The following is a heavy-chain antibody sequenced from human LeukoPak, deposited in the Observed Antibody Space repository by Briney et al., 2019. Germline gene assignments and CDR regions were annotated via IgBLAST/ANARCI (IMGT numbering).Heavy chain of an antibody. D-gene: IGHD3-10*02. Sequence: GGSLRLSCAATGFTFNTFAMHWVRQAPGKGLEWLGLISYDGDKQIYPASVKGRFSFSRDNAKNSLYLQMNSLRAEDTAVYYCAELGITMIGGVWGKGTTVTISS. CDR1: GFTFNTFA. V-gene: IGHV3-30-3*01. J-gene: IGHJ6*04. CDR3: AELGITMIGGV. CDR2: ISYDGDKQ.